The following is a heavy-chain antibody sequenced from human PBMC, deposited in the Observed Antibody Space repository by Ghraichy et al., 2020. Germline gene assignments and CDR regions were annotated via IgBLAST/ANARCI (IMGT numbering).Heavy chain of an antibody. CDR3: ARDRGYDILTGEFDY. V-gene: IGHV4-59*01. J-gene: IGHJ4*02. CDR1: GGSISSYY. CDR2: IYYSGST. Sequence: SETLSLTCTVSGGSISSYYWSWIRQPPGKGLEWIGYIYYSGSTNYNPSLKSRVTISVDTSKNQFSLKLSSVTAADTAVYYCARDRGYDILTGEFDYWGQGTLVTVSS. D-gene: IGHD3-9*01.